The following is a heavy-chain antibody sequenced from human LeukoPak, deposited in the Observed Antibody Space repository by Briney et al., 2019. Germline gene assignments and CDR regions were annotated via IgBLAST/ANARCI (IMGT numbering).Heavy chain of an antibody. CDR3: ARGRYTSETGYYFDS. CDR1: GFTFSSYS. CDR2: ISSSSSYI. J-gene: IGHJ4*02. D-gene: IGHD6-25*01. Sequence: PGGSLRLSCAASGFTFSSYSMNWVRQAPGKGLEWVSSISSSSSYIYYADSVKGRFTISRDNSKNTLFLQMNSLRAEATALYYCARGRYTSETGYYFDSWGQGPLVTVPS. V-gene: IGHV3-21*01.